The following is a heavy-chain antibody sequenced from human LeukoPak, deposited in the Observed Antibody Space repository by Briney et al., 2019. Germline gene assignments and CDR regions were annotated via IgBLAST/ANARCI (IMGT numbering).Heavy chain of an antibody. Sequence: ASVKVSCKASGYAFTGYYMHWVRQAPGQGLEWMGWINPNSGGANYAQKFQGRVTMTRDTSISTAYMELSRLRSDDTAVYYCARDLGYCSSTSCYTLDYWGQRTLVTVSS. CDR2: INPNSGGA. D-gene: IGHD2-2*02. J-gene: IGHJ4*02. CDR3: ARDLGYCSSTSCYTLDY. V-gene: IGHV1-2*02. CDR1: GYAFTGYY.